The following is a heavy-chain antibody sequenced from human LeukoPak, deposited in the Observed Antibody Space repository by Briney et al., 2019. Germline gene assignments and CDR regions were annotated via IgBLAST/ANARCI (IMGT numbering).Heavy chain of an antibody. V-gene: IGHV4-59*01. CDR1: GGSFSSYY. CDR2: IYYSGST. J-gene: IGHJ3*02. Sequence: SETLSLTCAVYGGSFSSYYWSWIRQPPGKGLEWIGYIYYSGSTNYNPSLKSRVTISVDTSKNQFSLKLSSVTAADTAVYYCARHFYDFWSGSAIGDAFDIWGQGTMVTVSS. CDR3: ARHFYDFWSGSAIGDAFDI. D-gene: IGHD3-3*01.